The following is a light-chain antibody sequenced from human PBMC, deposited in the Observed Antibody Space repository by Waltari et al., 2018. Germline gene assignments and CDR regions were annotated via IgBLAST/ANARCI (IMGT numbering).Light chain of an antibody. CDR2: KSS. CDR3: QQYRIWPWT. Sequence: DIEMTQSPSTLSASVGDRVTITCRVSQSLNNWLAWYQQTPGRAPKLLITKSSSLESGVPGRFSGRGSGTEFTLTINSLQPEDFATYYFQQYRIWPWTFGQGTKVEIK. V-gene: IGKV1-5*03. J-gene: IGKJ1*01. CDR1: QSLNNW.